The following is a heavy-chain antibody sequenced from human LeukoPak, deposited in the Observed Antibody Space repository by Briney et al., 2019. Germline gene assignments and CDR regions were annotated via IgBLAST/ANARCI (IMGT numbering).Heavy chain of an antibody. D-gene: IGHD2/OR15-2a*01. V-gene: IGHV3-21*01. CDR2: ISTSSSYI. J-gene: IGHJ6*03. CDR3: AQDGSMPWGYYLDL. CDR1: GFTFSSYS. Sequence: GGSLRLSCAAYGFTFSSYSMNWVRQAPGKGLEGVSFISTSSSYIYYADSVKGRFTISRDNAKNSLYLEMNIRRAEDTAVYYCAQDGSMPWGYYLDLWGKGPTVPISS.